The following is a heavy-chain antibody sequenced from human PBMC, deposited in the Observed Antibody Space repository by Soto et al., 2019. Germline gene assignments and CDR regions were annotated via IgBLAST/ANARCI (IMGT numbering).Heavy chain of an antibody. Sequence: GGSLGLSCAASGFTFSSYWMHWVRQAPGKGLVWVSRINSDGSSTSYADSVKGRFTISRDNAKDTLYLQMNSLRAEDTAVYYCARDPGYTSGWYHFDYWGQGTLVTVSS. CDR3: ARDPGYTSGWYHFDY. J-gene: IGHJ4*02. CDR2: INSDGSST. D-gene: IGHD6-19*01. V-gene: IGHV3-74*01. CDR1: GFTFSSYW.